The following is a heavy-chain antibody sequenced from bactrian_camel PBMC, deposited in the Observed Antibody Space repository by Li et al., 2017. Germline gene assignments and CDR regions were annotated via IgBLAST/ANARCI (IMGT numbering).Heavy chain of an antibody. D-gene: IGHD2*01. CDR2: INAGSGIT. J-gene: IGHJ4*01. CDR1: GVDFDHPE. V-gene: IGHV3S40*01. Sequence: DVQLVESGGGTVQSGGSLRLSCIATGVDFDHPEFSWYRSAPGNECEWLGAINAGSGITYARPAKGRFTISKDNAKDTLYLQMDNLKPEDTATYYCAADFWKKRVPSGSDSWNPPYTGQETQVTVS.